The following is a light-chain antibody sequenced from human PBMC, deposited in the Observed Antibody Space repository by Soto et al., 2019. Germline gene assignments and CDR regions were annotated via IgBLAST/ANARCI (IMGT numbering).Light chain of an antibody. CDR3: QHLNALPLT. CDR1: QAINSY. J-gene: IGKJ4*01. Sequence: IRLTQSPSSLSAAVGDRVTITCRASQAINSYLAWYQQEPGKAPKLLIYGGSTLQSGVPSRFSGSGSGTDFTLTISSLQSEDFATYYCQHLNALPLTFGGGTKVEI. V-gene: IGKV1-9*01. CDR2: GGS.